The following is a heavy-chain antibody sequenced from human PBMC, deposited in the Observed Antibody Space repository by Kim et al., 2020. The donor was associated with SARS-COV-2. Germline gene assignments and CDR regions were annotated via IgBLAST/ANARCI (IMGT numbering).Heavy chain of an antibody. CDR3: ARAPIPYYYDSSGSPAFDY. Sequence: ASVKVSCKASGYTFTSYYMHWVRQAPGQGLEWMGIINPSGGSTSYAQKFQGRVTMTRDTSTSTVYMELSSLRSEDTAVYYCARAPIPYYYDSSGSPAFDYWGQGTLVTVSS. V-gene: IGHV1-46*01. CDR1: GYTFTSYY. CDR2: INPSGGST. J-gene: IGHJ4*02. D-gene: IGHD3-22*01.